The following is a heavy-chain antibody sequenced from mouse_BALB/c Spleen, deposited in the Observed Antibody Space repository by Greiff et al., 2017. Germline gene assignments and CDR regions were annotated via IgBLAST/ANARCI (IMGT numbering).Heavy chain of an antibody. D-gene: IGHD2-3*01. CDR2: IYPGDGDT. CDR1: GYTFTSYW. Sequence: QVQLQQSGAELARPGASVKLSCKASGYTFTSYWMQWVKQRPGQGLEWIGAIYPGDGDTRYTQKFKGKATLTADKSSSTAYMQLSSLASEESAVYYIECRYDGYGPFADWGQGTLVTVSA. J-gene: IGHJ3*01. CDR3: ECRYDGYGPFAD. V-gene: IGHV1-87*01.